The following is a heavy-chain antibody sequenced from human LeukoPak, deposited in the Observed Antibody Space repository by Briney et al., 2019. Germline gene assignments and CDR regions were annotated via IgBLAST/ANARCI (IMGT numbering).Heavy chain of an antibody. J-gene: IGHJ4*02. CDR1: GGTFSSYA. CDR3: ARGGAAVRYLNYYGSGSYYYFDY. V-gene: IGHV1-69*01. Sequence: SVKVSCKASGGTFSSYAVSWVRQAPGQGLEWMGGIIPIFGTANYAQKFQGRVTITADESTSTAYMELSSLRSEDTAVYYCARGGAAVRYLNYYGSGSYYYFDYWGQGTLVTVSS. D-gene: IGHD3-10*01. CDR2: IIPIFGTA.